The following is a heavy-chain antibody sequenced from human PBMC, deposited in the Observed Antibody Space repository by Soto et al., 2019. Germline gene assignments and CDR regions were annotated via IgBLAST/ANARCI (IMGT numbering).Heavy chain of an antibody. V-gene: IGHV3-72*01. D-gene: IGHD2-8*01. J-gene: IGHJ3*02. CDR2: TRNKANSYTT. CDR3: ASLTNLDAFDI. Sequence: HPGGSLRLSCAASGFTFSDHYMDWVRQAPGKGLEWVGRTRNKANSYTTEYAASVKGRFTISRGDSKNSLYLQMNSLKTEDTAVYYCASLTNLDAFDIWGQGTMVTVSS. CDR1: GFTFSDHY.